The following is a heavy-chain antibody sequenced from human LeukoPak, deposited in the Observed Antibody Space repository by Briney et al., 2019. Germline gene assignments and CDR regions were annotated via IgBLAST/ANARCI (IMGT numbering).Heavy chain of an antibody. CDR3: AKDRGGRLRPVDFDY. D-gene: IGHD5-12*01. Sequence: GRSLRLSCAASGFTFDDYAMHWVRQAPGKGLEWVSGISWNSGSIGYADSVKGRFTISRDNAKNSLYLQMNSLRAEDTALYYCAKDRGGRLRPVDFDYWGQGTLVTVSS. CDR2: ISWNSGSI. V-gene: IGHV3-9*01. J-gene: IGHJ4*02. CDR1: GFTFDDYA.